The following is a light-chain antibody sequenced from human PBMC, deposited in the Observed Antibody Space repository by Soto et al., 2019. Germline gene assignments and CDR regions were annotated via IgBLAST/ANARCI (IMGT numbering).Light chain of an antibody. CDR2: GAS. J-gene: IGKJ1*01. Sequence: EIVLTQSPGTLSLSPGARANLSCRGSQSVSSSYLAWYQQKPGQAPRLLIYGASSRATGIPDRFSGSGSGTDFTLTISRLEPEDFAVYYCQQHGSSPRTFGQGTKVEIK. CDR3: QQHGSSPRT. V-gene: IGKV3-20*01. CDR1: QSVSSSY.